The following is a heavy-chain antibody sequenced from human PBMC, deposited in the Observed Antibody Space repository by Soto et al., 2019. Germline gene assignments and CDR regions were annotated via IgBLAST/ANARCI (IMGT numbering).Heavy chain of an antibody. CDR1: GFTFSSYA. D-gene: IGHD6-6*01. CDR3: ASQLAARPDYYYYGMDV. V-gene: IGHV3-30-3*01. CDR2: ISYDGSNK. J-gene: IGHJ6*02. Sequence: PGGSLRLSCAASGFTFSSYAMHWVRQAPGKGLEWVAVISYDGSNKYYADFVKGRFTISRDNSKNTLYLQMNSLRAEDTAVYYCASQLAARPDYYYYGMDVWGQGTTVTVSS.